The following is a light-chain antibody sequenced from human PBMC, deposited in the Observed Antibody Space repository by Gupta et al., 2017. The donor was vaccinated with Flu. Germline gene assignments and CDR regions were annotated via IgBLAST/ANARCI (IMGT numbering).Light chain of an antibody. Sequence: SSVLTQPPSVSVAPGQTARITCGVHNLGSKSAHWSQPTPAQAPVLLLHAYSDRPSGIPERFSGSNSGNTATLTITRVEAGDEADYYCQVWDSSSDHVVFGGGTKLTVL. CDR1: NLGSKS. CDR3: QVWDSSSDHVV. V-gene: IGLV3-21*02. J-gene: IGLJ2*01. CDR2: AYS.